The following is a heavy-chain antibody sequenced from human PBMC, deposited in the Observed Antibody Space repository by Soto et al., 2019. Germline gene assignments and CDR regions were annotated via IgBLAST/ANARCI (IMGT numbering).Heavy chain of an antibody. CDR3: ARAQDIVVVVAAIDYGMDV. Sequence: GDSVKVSCKASGYTFTGYYMHWVRQAPGQGLEWMGWINPNSGGTNYAQKFQGRVTMTRDTSISTAYMELSRLRSDDTAVHYCARAQDIVVVVAAIDYGMDVWGQGTTVTVSS. CDR1: GYTFTGYY. V-gene: IGHV1-2*02. CDR2: INPNSGGT. D-gene: IGHD2-15*01. J-gene: IGHJ6*02.